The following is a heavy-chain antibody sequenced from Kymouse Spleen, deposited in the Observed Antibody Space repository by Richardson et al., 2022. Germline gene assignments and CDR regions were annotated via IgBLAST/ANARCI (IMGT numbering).Heavy chain of an antibody. D-gene: IGHD5-18,IGHD5-18*01. CDR1: GFTFDDYA. V-gene: IGHV3-9*01. Sequence: EVQLVESGGGLVQPGRSLRLSCAASGFTFDDYAMHWVRQAPGKGLEWVSGISWNSGSIGYADSVKGRFTISRDNAKNSLYLQMNSLRAEDTALYYCAKDTAMAFDYWGQGTLVTVSS. CDR2: ISWNSGSI. CDR3: AKDTAMAFDY. J-gene: IGHJ4*02.